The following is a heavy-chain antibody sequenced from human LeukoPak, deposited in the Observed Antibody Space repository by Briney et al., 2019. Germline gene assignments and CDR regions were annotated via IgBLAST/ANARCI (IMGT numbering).Heavy chain of an antibody. CDR1: GGSISSSSYY. CDR3: ARLWRAAIDY. J-gene: IGHJ4*02. V-gene: IGHV4-39*01. D-gene: IGHD1-1*01. CDR2: FYYSGST. Sequence: PSETLSLTCTVVSGGSISSSSYYWGWIRQPPGKGLEWIGSFYYSGSTYYNPSLKSRVTILADTSKNQFSLKLSSVTAADTAVYYCARLWRAAIDYGGQGILVTVSS.